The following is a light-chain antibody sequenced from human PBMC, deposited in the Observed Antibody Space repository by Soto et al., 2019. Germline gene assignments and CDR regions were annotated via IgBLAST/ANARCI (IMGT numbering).Light chain of an antibody. Sequence: DIQMTQSPSSLSASVGDRVTITCRASQSISTYLHWYQQKPGKAPNLLIYAASTLQSGVPSRFSASGSGTDFTLTISSLQPEDFATYFCQHGYITPFAFVGGTKVDI. J-gene: IGKJ4*01. CDR3: QHGYITPFA. CDR1: QSISTY. CDR2: AAS. V-gene: IGKV1-39*01.